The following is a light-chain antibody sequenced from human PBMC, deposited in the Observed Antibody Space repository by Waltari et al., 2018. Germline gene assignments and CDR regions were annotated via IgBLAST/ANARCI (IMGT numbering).Light chain of an antibody. Sequence: QSVLTQPPSVSGAPGQRVTISCTGSSSNIGTGFEVHWYQQLPGTAPKLLIYGDTNRPSGVPDRLSGSKSGTSASLAMTGLRAEDEAEYYCQSFDSSLSGWVFGGGTKLTVL. J-gene: IGLJ3*02. CDR3: QSFDSSLSGWV. V-gene: IGLV1-40*01. CDR1: SSNIGTGFE. CDR2: GDT.